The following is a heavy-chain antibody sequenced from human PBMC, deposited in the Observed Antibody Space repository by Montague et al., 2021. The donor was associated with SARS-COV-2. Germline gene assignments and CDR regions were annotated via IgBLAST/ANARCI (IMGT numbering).Heavy chain of an antibody. Sequence: SETLSLTCAVYGGSLSGYYLCWICMRPGAGKVRIAEISLCGSTSTNSSPTRRVPITVDTSKNQFSLKLSSATAADTAVYYCDRVPYRLLFVPRYSGMDVWGQGTTVTVSS. D-gene: IGHD2-2*01. J-gene: IGHJ6*02. CDR1: GGSLSGYY. CDR3: DRVPYRLLFVPRYSGMDV. V-gene: IGHV4-34*01. CDR2: ISLCGST.